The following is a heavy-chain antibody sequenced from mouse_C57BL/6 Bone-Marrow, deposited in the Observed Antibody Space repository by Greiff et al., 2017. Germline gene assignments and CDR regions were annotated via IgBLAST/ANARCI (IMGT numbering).Heavy chain of an antibody. CDR1: GYAFSSSW. V-gene: IGHV1-82*01. CDR2: IYPGDGDT. J-gene: IGHJ2*01. CDR3: ARGYGSRLDY. D-gene: IGHD1-1*01. Sequence: QVQLKQSGPELVKPGASVKISCKASGYAFSSSWMNWVKQRPGKGLEWIGRIYPGDGDTNYNGKFKGKATLTADKSSSTAYMQLSSLTSEDSAVYVCARGYGSRLDYWGQGTTLTVSS.